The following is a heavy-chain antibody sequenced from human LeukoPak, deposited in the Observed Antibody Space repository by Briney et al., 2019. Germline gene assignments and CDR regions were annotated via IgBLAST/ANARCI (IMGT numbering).Heavy chain of an antibody. V-gene: IGHV1-2*02. CDR2: INPNSGGT. CDR3: ARDNGGYLGNWFDP. Sequence: ASVKVSCKASGYTFTGYYMHWVRQAPGRGLEWMGWINPNSGGTNYAQKFQGRVTMTRDTSISTAYMELSRLRSDDTAVYYCARDNGGYLGNWFDPWGQGTLVTVSS. D-gene: IGHD2-8*01. J-gene: IGHJ5*02. CDR1: GYTFTGYY.